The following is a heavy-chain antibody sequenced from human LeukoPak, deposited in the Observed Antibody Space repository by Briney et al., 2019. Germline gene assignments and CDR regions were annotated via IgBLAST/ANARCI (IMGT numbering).Heavy chain of an antibody. CDR1: GYTFTSYD. Sequence: GSVKVSCKASGYTFTSYDINWVRQATGQGLEWMGWMNPDSGNTGYAQKFQGRVTMTRNTSISTAYMELSSLRSEDTAVYYCARAIYGAFWSGYYLGYYYYYMDVWGKGTTVTVSS. J-gene: IGHJ6*03. V-gene: IGHV1-8*01. CDR3: ARAIYGAFWSGYYLGYYYYYMDV. CDR2: MNPDSGNT. D-gene: IGHD3-3*01.